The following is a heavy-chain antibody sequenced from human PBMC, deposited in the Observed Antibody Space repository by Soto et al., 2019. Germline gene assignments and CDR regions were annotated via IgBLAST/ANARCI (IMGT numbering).Heavy chain of an antibody. CDR1: GFTFDDYA. J-gene: IGHJ4*02. CDR2: ISWNSGSI. CDR3: AKDSTHYSNGPLDY. V-gene: IGHV3-9*01. Sequence: EVQLVESGGGLVQPGRSLRLSCAASGFTFDDYAMHWVRQAPGKGLEWVSGISWNSGSIGYADSVKGRFTISRDNAKNSLYLQMNSLRAEDTAVYYCAKDSTHYSNGPLDYWGQGTLVTVSS. D-gene: IGHD4-4*01.